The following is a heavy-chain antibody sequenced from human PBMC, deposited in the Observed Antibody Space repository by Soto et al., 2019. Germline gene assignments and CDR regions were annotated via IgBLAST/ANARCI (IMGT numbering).Heavy chain of an antibody. CDR1: GFTFSSYA. V-gene: IGHV3-23*01. CDR2: FNGNGGLT. J-gene: IGHJ5*02. Sequence: HPGGSLRLSCATSGFTFSSYAMTWVRQAPGKGLEWVSTFNGNGGLTYYADSVKGRFTISRDHSKNTLYLQMDSLRAEDTAIYYCAKDNSLHWFDPWGQGPLVTAS. CDR3: AKDNSLHWFDP. D-gene: IGHD2-15*01.